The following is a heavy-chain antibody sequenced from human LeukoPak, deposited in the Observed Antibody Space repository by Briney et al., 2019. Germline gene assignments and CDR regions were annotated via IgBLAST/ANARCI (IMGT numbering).Heavy chain of an antibody. D-gene: IGHD3-9*01. Sequence: GGSLRLSCAASGFTFSNYAMSWVRQAPGKGLEWVSTISGSGGTTYYADSVKGRFTISRDNSKNTLYLQMNSLRAEDTAVYYCANLHYDILTGYIYYFDYWGQGTLVTVSS. CDR1: GFTFSNYA. J-gene: IGHJ4*02. V-gene: IGHV3-23*01. CDR2: ISGSGGTT. CDR3: ANLHYDILTGYIYYFDY.